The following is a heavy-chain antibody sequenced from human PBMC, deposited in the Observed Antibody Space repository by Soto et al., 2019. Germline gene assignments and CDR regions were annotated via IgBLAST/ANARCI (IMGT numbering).Heavy chain of an antibody. CDR3: AHRRRGSYFDN. CDR2: IYWDDDK. J-gene: IGHJ4*02. V-gene: IGHV2-5*02. Sequence: QITLKESGPTLVKPTQTLTLTCTFSGFSLSTSGVGVGWIRQPPGKALAWLALIYWDDDKRYSPSLKSRHNIPTNTSKNQVGLTRTNMNPVDTATYYCAHRRRGSYFDNWGQGTLVTVSS. D-gene: IGHD3-16*01. CDR1: GFSLSTSGVG.